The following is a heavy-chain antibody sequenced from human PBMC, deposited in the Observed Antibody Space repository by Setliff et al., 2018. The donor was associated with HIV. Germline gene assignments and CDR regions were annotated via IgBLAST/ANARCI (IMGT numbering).Heavy chain of an antibody. J-gene: IGHJ3*02. Sequence: PSETLSLTCTVSGGSISSYYWSWIRQPPGKGLEWIGYIYYSGSTNYNPSLKSRVTISVDTSKNQFSLKLNSVTAADTAVYYCAREDYYDQKGALDIWGQGTMVTVSS. V-gene: IGHV4-59*01. CDR1: GGSISSYY. D-gene: IGHD3-22*01. CDR3: AREDYYDQKGALDI. CDR2: IYYSGST.